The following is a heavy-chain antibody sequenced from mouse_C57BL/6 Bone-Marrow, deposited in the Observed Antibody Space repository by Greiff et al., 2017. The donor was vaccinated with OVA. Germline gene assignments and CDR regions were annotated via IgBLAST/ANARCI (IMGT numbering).Heavy chain of an antibody. Sequence: QVQLQQSGAELARPGASVKMSCKASGYTFTSYTMHWVKQRPGQGLEWIGYINPSSGYTKYNQKFKDKATLTADKSSSTAYMQLSSLTSEDSAVYYGSRGTGKTDYFDYWGQGTTLTVSS. D-gene: IGHD4-1*01. CDR2: INPSSGYT. CDR1: GYTFTSYT. J-gene: IGHJ2*01. CDR3: SRGTGKTDYFDY. V-gene: IGHV1-4*01.